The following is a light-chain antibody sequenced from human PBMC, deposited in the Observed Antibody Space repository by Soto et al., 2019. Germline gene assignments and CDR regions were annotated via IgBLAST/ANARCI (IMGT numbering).Light chain of an antibody. Sequence: EIVLTQSPGTLSLSPGERATLSCRARQSVSSSYLAWYQQKPGQAPRLLIYGASSRATGIPDRFSGSGSGTDFTLTISRLEPEDFAVYYCQQYGSSPGTFGQVTKLEIK. CDR1: QSVSSSY. J-gene: IGKJ2*01. CDR2: GAS. CDR3: QQYGSSPGT. V-gene: IGKV3-20*01.